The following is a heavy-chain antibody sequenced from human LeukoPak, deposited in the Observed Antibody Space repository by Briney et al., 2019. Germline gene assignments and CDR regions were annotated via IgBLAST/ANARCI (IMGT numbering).Heavy chain of an antibody. J-gene: IGHJ4*02. V-gene: IGHV4-34*01. CDR3: ARGRPYDSSGYYLFDY. CDR1: GGSFSGYY. D-gene: IGHD3-22*01. CDR2: INHSGST. Sequence: SETLSLTCAVYGGSFSGYYWSWIRQPPGKGLEWIGEINHSGSTNYNPSLKSRVTISVDTSKNQFSLKLSSVTAADTAVYYCARGRPYDSSGYYLFDYWGQGTLGTVS.